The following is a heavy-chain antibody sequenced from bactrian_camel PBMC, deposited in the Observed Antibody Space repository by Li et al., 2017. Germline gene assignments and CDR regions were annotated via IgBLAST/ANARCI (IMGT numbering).Heavy chain of an antibody. CDR1: DWPYASAC. V-gene: IGHV3S1*01. J-gene: IGHJ4*01. CDR2: ISTDASSF. CDR3: AAQGGRWKACLKASYTY. Sequence: QLVESGGGTVNIGGSLNLSCIISDWPYASACMAWFRQGPGKEREGIATISTDASSFYYSDAVKGRFTISQDNAKNTLYLQMNSLKPDDTGMYYCAAQGGRWKACLKASYTYWGQGTQVTVST. D-gene: IGHD6*01.